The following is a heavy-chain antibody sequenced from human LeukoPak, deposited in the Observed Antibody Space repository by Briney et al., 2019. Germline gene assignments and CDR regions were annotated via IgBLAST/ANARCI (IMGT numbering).Heavy chain of an antibody. J-gene: IGHJ4*02. Sequence: GGSLRLSCAASGFTFSDYYMSWIRQAPGKGLEWVSYISSSGSTIYYADSVKGRFTISRDNAKNSLYLQMNSLRAEDTAVYYCARGRANYYDSSEYDYRGQGTLVTVSS. CDR3: ARGRANYYDSSEYDY. D-gene: IGHD3-22*01. CDR1: GFTFSDYY. V-gene: IGHV3-11*01. CDR2: ISSSGSTI.